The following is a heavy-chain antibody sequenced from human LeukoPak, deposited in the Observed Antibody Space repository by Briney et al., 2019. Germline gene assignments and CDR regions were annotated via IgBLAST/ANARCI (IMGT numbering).Heavy chain of an antibody. CDR1: GFTFSSYG. CDR3: AKDTTPPKAGFEP. Sequence: PGGSLRLSCAASGFTFSSYGMHWVRQAPGKGLEWVAFIRYDGSNKYYADSVKGRFTISRDNSKYTLYLQMNSLRAEDTSIYFCAKDTTPPKAGFEPWGQGTLVTVSS. D-gene: IGHD1-14*01. J-gene: IGHJ5*02. CDR2: IRYDGSNK. V-gene: IGHV3-30*02.